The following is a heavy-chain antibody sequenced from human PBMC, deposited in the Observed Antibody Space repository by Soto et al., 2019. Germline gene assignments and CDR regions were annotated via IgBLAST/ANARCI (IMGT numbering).Heavy chain of an antibody. V-gene: IGHV1-18*01. CDR3: ARVGYYDGSGYNAFNI. D-gene: IGHD3-22*01. CDR2: ISAYNGNT. J-gene: IGHJ3*02. CDR1: GYTLADLN. Sequence: ASVKVSCKVSGYTLADLNIHWVRQAPEQGLEWMGWISAYNGNTNYAQKLQGRVTMTTDTSTSTAYMELRSLRSDDTAVYYCARVGYYDGSGYNAFNIWGQGTMVTVSS.